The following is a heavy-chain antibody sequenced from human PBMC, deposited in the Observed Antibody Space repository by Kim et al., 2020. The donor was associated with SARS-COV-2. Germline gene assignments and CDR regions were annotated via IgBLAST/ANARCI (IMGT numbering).Heavy chain of an antibody. CDR2: IYYSGST. CDR1: GGSISSTTYY. Sequence: SETLSLTCAVSGGSISSTTYYWGWIRQPPGKGLEWIGSIYYSGSTYYNPSLKSRLSISVDTSKNQFSLNLSSVTAADTAVYYCARHSSMARWLGPDLWG. V-gene: IGHV4-39*01. J-gene: IGHJ4*01. CDR3: ARHSSMARWLGPDL. D-gene: IGHD3-10*01.